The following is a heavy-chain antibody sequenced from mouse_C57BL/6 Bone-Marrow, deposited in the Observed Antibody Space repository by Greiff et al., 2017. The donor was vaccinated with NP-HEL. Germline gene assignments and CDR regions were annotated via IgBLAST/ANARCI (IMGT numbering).Heavy chain of an antibody. CDR3: TRLGFYYGSSYQYYFDY. J-gene: IGHJ2*01. D-gene: IGHD1-1*01. V-gene: IGHV1-15*01. CDR1: GYTFTDYE. Sequence: VKLQESGAELVRPGASVTLSCKASGYTFTDYEMHWVKQTPVHGLEWIGAIDPETGGTAYNQKFKGKAILTADKSSSTAYMELRSLTSEDSAVYYCTRLGFYYGSSYQYYFDYWGQGTTLTVSS. CDR2: IDPETGGT.